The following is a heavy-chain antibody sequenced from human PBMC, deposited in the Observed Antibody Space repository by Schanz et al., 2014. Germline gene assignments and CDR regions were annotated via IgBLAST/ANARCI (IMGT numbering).Heavy chain of an antibody. Sequence: EAHLVESGGGLVQPGGSLRLSCEASGFSFGNYGMSWVRQAPGKGLEWVSGFDAHDGRAYYADSVKGRFTISSDNSKSTLYLQMSSLRAEDTAVYYCAKSQGSSFDSWGQGTLVTVSS. CDR1: GFSFGNYG. CDR3: AKSQGSSFDS. D-gene: IGHD6-13*01. CDR2: FDAHDGRA. J-gene: IGHJ4*02. V-gene: IGHV3-23*04.